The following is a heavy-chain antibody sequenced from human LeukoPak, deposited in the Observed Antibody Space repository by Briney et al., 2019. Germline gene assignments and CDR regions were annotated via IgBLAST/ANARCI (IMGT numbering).Heavy chain of an antibody. CDR2: INPNSGGT. CDR1: GYTFTGYY. Sequence: ASVKVSCKASGYTFTGYYMHWVRQAPGQGLEWMGWINPNSGGTNYAQKFQGRVTMTRDTSISTAYMELSRLRSDDTAVYYCAREGSSGWYIRTWVDSWGKGTLVTVSS. J-gene: IGHJ5*01. CDR3: AREGSSGWYIRTWVDS. V-gene: IGHV1-2*02. D-gene: IGHD6-19*01.